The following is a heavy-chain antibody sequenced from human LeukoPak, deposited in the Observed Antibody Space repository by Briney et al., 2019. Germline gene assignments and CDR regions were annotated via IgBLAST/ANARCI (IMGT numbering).Heavy chain of an antibody. CDR2: INHSGST. D-gene: IGHD5-18*01. J-gene: IGHJ4*02. V-gene: IGHV4-34*01. Sequence: SGTLSLTCAVYGGSFSGYYWSWIRQPPGKGLEWIGEINHSGSTNYNPSLNSRVPISVDTSKNQFSLKLSSVTAADTAVYYCARRRGYSYGFGYWGQGTLVTVSS. CDR3: ARRRGYSYGFGY. CDR1: GGSFSGYY.